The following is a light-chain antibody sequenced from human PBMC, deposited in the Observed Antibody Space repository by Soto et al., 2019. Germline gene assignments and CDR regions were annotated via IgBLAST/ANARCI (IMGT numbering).Light chain of an antibody. CDR2: SNN. Sequence: QLVLTQPPSASGTPGQRDTISCSGSSSNIGSNAVYWYQQLPGTAPTLLIYSNNQRPSGVPDRFSGSKSGTSASLAISGLQSEDEADYYCAAWDVSLNDVVFGGGTKLTVL. CDR1: SSNIGSNA. CDR3: AAWDVSLNDVV. V-gene: IGLV1-44*01. J-gene: IGLJ2*01.